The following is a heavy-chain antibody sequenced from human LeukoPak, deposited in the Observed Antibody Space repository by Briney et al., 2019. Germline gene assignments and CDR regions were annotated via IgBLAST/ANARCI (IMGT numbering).Heavy chain of an antibody. CDR3: AKDQTRWFGEPTPLWYFDL. D-gene: IGHD3-10*01. Sequence: GGSLRLSCATSGITFSSYAMSWVRQAPGKGLEWVSAINSGSITYYADSVKGRFTISRDNSKNTLYLQMNSLRAEDTAVYYCAKDQTRWFGEPTPLWYFDLWGRGTLVTVSS. CDR1: GITFSSYA. J-gene: IGHJ2*01. CDR2: INSGSIT. V-gene: IGHV3-23*01.